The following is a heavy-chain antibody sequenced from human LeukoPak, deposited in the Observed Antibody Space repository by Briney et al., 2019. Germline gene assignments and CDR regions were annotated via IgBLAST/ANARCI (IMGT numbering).Heavy chain of an antibody. CDR1: GFTVSSNY. CDR2: IYSGGST. CDR3: ARGYDSSGYYPPPFDY. D-gene: IGHD3-22*01. V-gene: IGHV3-53*01. Sequence: GGSLRLSCAASGFTVSSNYMNWVRQAPGKGLEWVSVIYSGGSTYYADSVKGRFTISRDNSKNTLYLQMNSLRAEDTAVYYCARGYDSSGYYPPPFDYWGQGTLVTVSS. J-gene: IGHJ4*02.